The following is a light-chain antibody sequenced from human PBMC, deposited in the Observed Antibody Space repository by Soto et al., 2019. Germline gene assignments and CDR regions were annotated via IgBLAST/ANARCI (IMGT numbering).Light chain of an antibody. CDR1: QGISTA. V-gene: IGKV1-13*02. Sequence: AIRLTQSPSSLSASVGDRVTITCRASQGISTALAWYQQKPGKAPKVLIYDASRLDSGVPSRFSGSGAGTDFTFTISSLQPEDIASYYCEQFNSYPITFGQGTRLDIK. CDR3: EQFNSYPIT. CDR2: DAS. J-gene: IGKJ5*01.